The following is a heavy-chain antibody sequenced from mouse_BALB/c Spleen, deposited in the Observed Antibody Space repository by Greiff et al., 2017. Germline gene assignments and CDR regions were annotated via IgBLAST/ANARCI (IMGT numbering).Heavy chain of an antibody. J-gene: IGHJ3*01. CDR1: GFSLTSYG. V-gene: IGHV2-9*02. CDR2: IWAGGST. Sequence: VKLVESGPGLVAPSQSLSITCTVSGFSLTSYGVHWVRQPPGKGLEWLGVIWAGGSTNYNSALMSRLSISKDNSKSQVFLKMNSLQTDDTAMYYCARDYYGSSSFFAYWGQGTLVTVSA. CDR3: ARDYYGSSSFFAY. D-gene: IGHD1-1*01.